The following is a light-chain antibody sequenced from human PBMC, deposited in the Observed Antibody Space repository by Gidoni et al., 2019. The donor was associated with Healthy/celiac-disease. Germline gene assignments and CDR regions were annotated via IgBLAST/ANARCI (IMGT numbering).Light chain of an antibody. CDR3: QRYYSTPD. CDR2: WAS. Sequence: DIVMTQSPDSLAVSLGERATINCKSSQSVLYSSNNKNYLAWYQQKPGQPPKLLIYWASTRESGVPDRFSGSGSGTDFTLTISSLQAEDVAVYYCQRYYSTPDFGPGTKVDIK. J-gene: IGKJ3*01. CDR1: QSVLYSSNNKNY. V-gene: IGKV4-1*01.